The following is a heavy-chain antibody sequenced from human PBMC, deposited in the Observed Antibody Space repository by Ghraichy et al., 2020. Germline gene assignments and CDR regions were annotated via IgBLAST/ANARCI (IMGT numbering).Heavy chain of an antibody. CDR1: GFTFSSYA. V-gene: IGHV3-30-3*01. CDR3: AREIAVAGYA. D-gene: IGHD6-19*01. CDR2: ISYDGSNK. J-gene: IGHJ5*02. Sequence: GGSLRLSCAASGFTFSSYAMHWVRQAPGKGLEWVAVISYDGSNKYYADSVKGRFTISRDNSKNTLYLQMNSLRAEDTAVYYCAREIAVAGYAWGQGTLVTVSS.